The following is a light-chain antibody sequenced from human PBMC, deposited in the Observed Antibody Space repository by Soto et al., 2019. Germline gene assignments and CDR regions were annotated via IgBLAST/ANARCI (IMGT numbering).Light chain of an antibody. CDR3: QQYGNSIPIT. V-gene: IGKV3D-15*01. CDR1: QSLRSN. Sequence: IVMTQSPPTLSVSPGEEATLACRASQSLRSNLAWYQQKPGQAPRLLIYGASTRATGTPDRFSGSGSGTDFTLTISRLEPEDFAVYYCQQYGNSIPITFGQGTRLEI. CDR2: GAS. J-gene: IGKJ5*01.